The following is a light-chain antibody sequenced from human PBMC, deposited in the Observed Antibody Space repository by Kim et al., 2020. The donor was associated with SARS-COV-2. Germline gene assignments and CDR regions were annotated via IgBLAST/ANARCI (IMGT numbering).Light chain of an antibody. CDR1: QSVSSNH. V-gene: IGKV3-20*01. J-gene: IGKJ1*01. Sequence: SPGERATLSCRASQSVSSNHLAWYQQRVGQAPRLLIYGASNRATDIPDRFSGSGSGTDFTLTISRLEPEDFAVYYCQQYGSSPWTFGQGTKVDIK. CDR2: GAS. CDR3: QQYGSSPWT.